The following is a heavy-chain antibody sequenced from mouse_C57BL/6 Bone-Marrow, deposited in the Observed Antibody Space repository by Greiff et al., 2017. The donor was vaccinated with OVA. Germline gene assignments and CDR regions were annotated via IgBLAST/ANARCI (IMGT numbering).Heavy chain of an antibody. V-gene: IGHV6-6*01. CDR2: IRNKANNHAT. Sequence: EVKVKESGGGLVQPGGSMKLSCAASGFTFSDAWMDWVRQSPEKGLEWVAEIRNKANNHATYYAESVKGRFTISRDDSKSSVYLQMNSLRAEDTGIYYCTRSHYYGSSYGYFDYWGQGTTLTVSS. CDR3: TRSHYYGSSYGYFDY. D-gene: IGHD1-1*01. J-gene: IGHJ2*01. CDR1: GFTFSDAW.